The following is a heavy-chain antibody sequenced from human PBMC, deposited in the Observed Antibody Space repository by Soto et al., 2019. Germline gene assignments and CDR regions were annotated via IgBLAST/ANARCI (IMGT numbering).Heavy chain of an antibody. V-gene: IGHV3-11*01. CDR2: IRQSGGSM. CDR3: ARQAGYYAFATGFLFDA. CDR1: GFTFNDFY. D-gene: IGHD3-3*01. J-gene: IGHJ4*02. Sequence: QVQLVESGGGLVKPGRSLTISCAASGFTFNDFYMTWIRQAPGKGLEWVSYIRQSGGSMYYADSVKGRFTVSRDNAKNLMYLQMNSLRSDDTAVYYCARQAGYYAFATGFLFDAWGQGTQVTVSS.